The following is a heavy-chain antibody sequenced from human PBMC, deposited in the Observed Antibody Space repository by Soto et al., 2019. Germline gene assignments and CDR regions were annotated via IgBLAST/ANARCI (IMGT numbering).Heavy chain of an antibody. CDR1: GFTFSGYA. CDR3: AKGRRGIVGATFDY. CDR2: ISGSGGST. J-gene: IGHJ4*02. V-gene: IGHV3-23*01. Sequence: EVQLLESGGGLEQPGGSLRLSCAASGFTFSGYAMSWVRQAPGKGLEWVSSISGSGGSTYYADSVKGRFTISRDNSKNTLYLQMXSXXAXXXAVYYCAKGRRGIVGATFDYWGQGTLVTVSS. D-gene: IGHD1-26*01.